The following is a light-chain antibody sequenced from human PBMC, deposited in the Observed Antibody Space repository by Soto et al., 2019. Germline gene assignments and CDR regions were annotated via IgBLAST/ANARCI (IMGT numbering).Light chain of an antibody. Sequence: EIVLTQSPATLSLSPGERAALSCRASQSVSSYLAWYQQKPGQAPRLLIYDASKRAPGIPARFTGSGSGTDFTLTISSLEPEDFAFYFCQQRSNWPSTCGGGTKVEI. J-gene: IGKJ4*01. CDR2: DAS. V-gene: IGKV3-11*01. CDR1: QSVSSY. CDR3: QQRSNWPST.